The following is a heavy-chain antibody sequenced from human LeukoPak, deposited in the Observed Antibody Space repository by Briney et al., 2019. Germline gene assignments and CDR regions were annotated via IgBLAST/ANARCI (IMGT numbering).Heavy chain of an antibody. CDR3: ARLRGGSGDFFDF. CDR2: IYYSGST. D-gene: IGHD1-26*01. Sequence: SETLSLTCTVSGGSISSSSYYWGWIRQPPGKGLEWIRSIYYSGSTYYNPSLKSRVLISVDTSKNQLSLKLSSVTAADTAVYYCARLRGGSGDFFDFWGQGTLVTVSS. J-gene: IGHJ4*02. V-gene: IGHV4-39*01. CDR1: GGSISSSSYY.